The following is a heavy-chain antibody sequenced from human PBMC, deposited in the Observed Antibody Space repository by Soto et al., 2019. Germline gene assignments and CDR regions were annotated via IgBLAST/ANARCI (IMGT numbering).Heavy chain of an antibody. CDR3: ARDASGSSGYYPHYYGMDV. V-gene: IGHV3-30-3*01. CDR2: ISYDGSNK. J-gene: IGHJ6*01. D-gene: IGHD3-22*01. Sequence: QVQLVESGGGVVQPGRSLRLSCAASGFTFSSYAMHWVRQAPGKGLEWVAVISYDGSNKYYADSVKGRFTISRDNSKNTLYLQMNSLRAEDTAVYYCARDASGSSGYYPHYYGMDVW. CDR1: GFTFSSYA.